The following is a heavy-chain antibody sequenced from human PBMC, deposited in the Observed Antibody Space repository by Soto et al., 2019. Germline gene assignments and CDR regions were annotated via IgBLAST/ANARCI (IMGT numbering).Heavy chain of an antibody. V-gene: IGHV3-53*01. CDR1: GISVGTNY. Sequence: GGSLRLSCAASGISVGTNYLTWVRQAPGKGLEWVSFIYSDGTTYYADSVKGRFTISRDTSNNTLYLQMNSLRAEDTAVYYCARGASSFDSWGQGTLVTVSS. CDR3: ARGASSFDS. CDR2: IYSDGTT. J-gene: IGHJ4*02.